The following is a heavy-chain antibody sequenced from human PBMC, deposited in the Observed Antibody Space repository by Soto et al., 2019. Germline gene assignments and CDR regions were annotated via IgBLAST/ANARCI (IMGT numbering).Heavy chain of an antibody. V-gene: IGHV1-8*01. Sequence: QVQLVQSGAEVKKPGASVKVSCKASGYNFTSYDINWVRQATGQGLERMGWMNPNSAKTGYAQKFQGRVTMTRNTSMSTAYMDLSSLRSEDTAVYYSAREGVRGMDVWGQGTTVTVSS. CDR2: MNPNSAKT. J-gene: IGHJ6*02. D-gene: IGHD3-16*01. CDR3: AREGVRGMDV. CDR1: GYNFTSYD.